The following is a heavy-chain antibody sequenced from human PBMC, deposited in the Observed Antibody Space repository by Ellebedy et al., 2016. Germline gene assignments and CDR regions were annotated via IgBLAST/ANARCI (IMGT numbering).Heavy chain of an antibody. CDR3: TRGYDYARGQYYGMEV. D-gene: IGHD4-17*01. V-gene: IGHV3-23*01. CDR2: ISGGGGGT. CDR1: GFTFSSYA. Sequence: GESLKISXAASGFTFSSYAMRWVRQAPGKGLEWVSAISGGGGGTFYTDSVKGRFTISRDNSKNTVYLQMNSLGAEDTGVYYCTRGYDYARGQYYGMEVWGQGTTVTVSS. J-gene: IGHJ6*02.